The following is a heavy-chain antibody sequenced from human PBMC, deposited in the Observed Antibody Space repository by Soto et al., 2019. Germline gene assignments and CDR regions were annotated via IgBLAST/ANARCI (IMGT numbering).Heavy chain of an antibody. CDR1: GGTFSSYS. J-gene: IGHJ4*02. CDR2: IIPIFATA. D-gene: IGHD1-26*01. V-gene: IGHV1-69*01. Sequence: QVQLVQSGPEVKKPGSSVKVSCKASGGTFSSYSINWVRQAPGQGLEWMGEIIPIFATANYAQKFQGRVTITADESTSTAYIELSSLRSEDTAVYYCARDGGRHSGGIDYWGQGTLVTVSS. CDR3: ARDGGRHSGGIDY.